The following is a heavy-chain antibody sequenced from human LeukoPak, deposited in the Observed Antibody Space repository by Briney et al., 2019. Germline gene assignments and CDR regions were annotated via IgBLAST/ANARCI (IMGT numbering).Heavy chain of an antibody. D-gene: IGHD5-12*01. Sequence: GAPVKVSCKASGYTFTSYYMHWVRQAPGQGLEWMGWINPDTGDTNFAQRFQGRVTMTRDTSINTAYMELSSLTSDDTAVYYCAFLARTGARDWGQGTLVTVSS. CDR1: GYTFTSYY. V-gene: IGHV1-2*02. CDR2: INPDTGDT. J-gene: IGHJ4*02. CDR3: AFLARTGARD.